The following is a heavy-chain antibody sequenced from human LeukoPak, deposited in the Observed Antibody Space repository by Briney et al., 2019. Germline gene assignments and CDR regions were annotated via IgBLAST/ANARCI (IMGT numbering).Heavy chain of an antibody. V-gene: IGHV1-2*02. D-gene: IGHD4-17*01. CDR1: GYTFTGYY. J-gene: IGHJ6*04. CDR2: IDPNSGDT. Sequence: ASVKVSCKASGYTFTGYYMHWVRQAPGQGLEWMGWIDPNSGDTNYAQKFQGRVTMTRDTSISTAYMEVSRLTSDDTAVYYSAREFMTTVTLDVWGEGTTVTVSS. CDR3: AREFMTTVTLDV.